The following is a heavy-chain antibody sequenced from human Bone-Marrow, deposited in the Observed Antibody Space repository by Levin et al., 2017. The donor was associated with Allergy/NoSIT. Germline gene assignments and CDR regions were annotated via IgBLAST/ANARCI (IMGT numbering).Heavy chain of an antibody. Sequence: PGGSLRLSCAASGFTFTDYYMSWVRQAPGKGLEWISYISNTGNSIYYADSVRGRFTISRDNAKTSLYLQMNSLRAEDTAVYYCARDFTPHWKQASGVYHGLEVWGQGATVTVSS. D-gene: IGHD1-1*01. V-gene: IGHV3-11*01. J-gene: IGHJ6*02. CDR1: GFTFTDYY. CDR3: ARDFTPHWKQASGVYHGLEV. CDR2: ISNTGNSI.